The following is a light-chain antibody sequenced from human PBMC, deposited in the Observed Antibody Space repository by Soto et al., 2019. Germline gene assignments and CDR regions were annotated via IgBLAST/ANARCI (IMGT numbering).Light chain of an antibody. J-gene: IGLJ3*02. Sequence: QSALTQPPSASGSPGQSVTISCTGTSSDVGAYNYVSWYQQHPGKAPKLMIYEVTKRPSGVPDRFSGSKSGNTASLTVSGLQAEDEADYYCSSYAGSNNLMFGGGTKVTVL. V-gene: IGLV2-8*01. CDR1: SSDVGAYNY. CDR3: SSYAGSNNLM. CDR2: EVT.